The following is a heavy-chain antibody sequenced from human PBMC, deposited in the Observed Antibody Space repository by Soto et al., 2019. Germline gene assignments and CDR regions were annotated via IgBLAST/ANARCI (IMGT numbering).Heavy chain of an antibody. CDR1: GYTFTAYY. CDR2: INPNRGGS. Sequence: QVQLVQSGAEVKKPGASVKVSCKASGYTFTAYYMHWVRQAPGQGLEWMGRINPNRGGSNYAQKFQGRVTMTRDTSISTAYMELSRLRSDDTAIYYCAREETAAASHAGNWFDPWGQGTLVTVSS. D-gene: IGHD2-2*01. J-gene: IGHJ5*02. CDR3: AREETAAASHAGNWFDP. V-gene: IGHV1-2*06.